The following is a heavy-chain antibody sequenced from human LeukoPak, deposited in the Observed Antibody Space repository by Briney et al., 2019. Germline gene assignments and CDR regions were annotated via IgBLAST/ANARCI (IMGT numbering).Heavy chain of an antibody. CDR2: ISGGRTST. V-gene: IGHV3-23*01. J-gene: IGHJ4*02. Sequence: PGGTLRLSCVASGFTFSNYAVSWVRQAPGKGLEWVSAISGGRTSTYYADSVKGRFTISRDNSKNTLYLQISTLRPEDTAVYYCATEQWFVNSYYFDYWGQGTLVTVSS. CDR1: GFTFSNYA. D-gene: IGHD3-10*01. CDR3: ATEQWFVNSYYFDY.